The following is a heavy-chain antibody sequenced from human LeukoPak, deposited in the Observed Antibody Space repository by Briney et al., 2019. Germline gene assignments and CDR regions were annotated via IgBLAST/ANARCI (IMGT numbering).Heavy chain of an antibody. CDR3: ARDLKSGGFDY. Sequence: GGSLRLSCAASGFTVSSNYVSWVRQAPGKGLEWVSVIYSGGSTYYADSVKGRFTISRDNSKNTLYLQMNSLRAEDTAVYYCARDLKSGGFDYWGQGTLVTASS. CDR2: IYSGGST. J-gene: IGHJ4*02. D-gene: IGHD3-10*01. V-gene: IGHV3-53*01. CDR1: GFTVSSNY.